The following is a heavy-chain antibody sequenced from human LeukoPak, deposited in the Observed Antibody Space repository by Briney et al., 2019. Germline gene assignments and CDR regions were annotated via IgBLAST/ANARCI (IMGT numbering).Heavy chain of an antibody. D-gene: IGHD6-19*01. CDR2: IYHSGST. V-gene: IGHV4-4*02. J-gene: IGHJ4*02. Sequence: SGTLSLTCAVSGGSISSSNWWSWVRQPPGKGLEWIGEIYHSGSTNYNPSLKSRVTMSIDTSKNQFSLMLTSVTAADTATYYCARETSLAGFASGLGFNYWGQGILVTVSS. CDR3: ARETSLAGFASGLGFNY. CDR1: GGSISSSNW.